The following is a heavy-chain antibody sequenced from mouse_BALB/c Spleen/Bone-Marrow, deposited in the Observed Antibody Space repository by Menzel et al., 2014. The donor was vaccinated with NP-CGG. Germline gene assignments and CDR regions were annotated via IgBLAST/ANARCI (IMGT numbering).Heavy chain of an antibody. Sequence: EVQLQQSGPGLVKPSQSLSLTCSVTGYSITSGYYWNWIRQFPGNKLEWMGYISYDGSNNYNPSLKNRISITRDTSKNQFFLKLNSVTTEDTATYYCARETYYYAMDYWGQRTSVTVSS. CDR1: GYSITSGYY. CDR3: ARETYYYAMDY. J-gene: IGHJ4*01. CDR2: ISYDGSN. V-gene: IGHV3-6*02.